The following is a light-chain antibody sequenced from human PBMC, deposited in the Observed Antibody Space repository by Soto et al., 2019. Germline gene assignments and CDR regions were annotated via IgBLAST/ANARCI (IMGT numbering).Light chain of an antibody. CDR2: GAS. CDR1: QRVSSY. V-gene: IGKV3-15*01. J-gene: IGKJ1*01. CDR3: QQYNNWPRWT. Sequence: EIVMTQSPATLSVSPGERATLSCRASQRVSSYLAWYQQKPGQAPRLLIYGASTRATGIPARFSGSGSGTEFTLTISSLQSEDFAVYYCQQYNNWPRWTFGQGTKVEIK.